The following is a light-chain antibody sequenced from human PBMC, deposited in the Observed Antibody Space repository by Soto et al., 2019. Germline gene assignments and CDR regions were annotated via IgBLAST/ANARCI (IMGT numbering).Light chain of an antibody. CDR3: KQRSNWPWT. Sequence: ETVLTQSPATLCLFPGVRANLSCRASQSVSSYLAWYQQKPGQAPRLLIYDASNRATGIPARFSGSGSGTDFTLTISSIENEDFAVYYCKQRSNWPWTFGQGTKVDIK. CDR2: DAS. V-gene: IGKV3-11*01. J-gene: IGKJ1*01. CDR1: QSVSSY.